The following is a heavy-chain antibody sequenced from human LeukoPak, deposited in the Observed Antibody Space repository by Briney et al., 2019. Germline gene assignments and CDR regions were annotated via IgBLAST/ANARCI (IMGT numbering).Heavy chain of an antibody. CDR3: AKSLRNCGY. V-gene: IGHV3-23*01. J-gene: IGHJ4*02. CDR1: GFTFSSYA. Sequence: GSLRLSCAASGFTFSSYAMTWVRQAPGKGLEWVSAITGGGLHTYYADSVKGRFTVSRDNSKNTLYLQMNSLRAEDTAVYYCAKSLRNCGYCGQGTLVTVSS. D-gene: IGHD1-1*01. CDR2: ITGGGLHT.